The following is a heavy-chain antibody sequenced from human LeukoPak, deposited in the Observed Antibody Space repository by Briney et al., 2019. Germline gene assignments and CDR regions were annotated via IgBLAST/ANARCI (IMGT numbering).Heavy chain of an antibody. J-gene: IGHJ4*02. CDR1: GYTFTDYY. Sequence: ASVKVSCKASGYTFTDYYMHWVRQAPGQGLEWMGWINPNSGDTNYAQKFQGRVTMTRDTSISTAYMELRRLISDDTAVYYCVRLRTETDYWGQGTLVTVSS. V-gene: IGHV1-2*02. D-gene: IGHD1-1*01. CDR2: INPNSGDT. CDR3: VRLRTETDY.